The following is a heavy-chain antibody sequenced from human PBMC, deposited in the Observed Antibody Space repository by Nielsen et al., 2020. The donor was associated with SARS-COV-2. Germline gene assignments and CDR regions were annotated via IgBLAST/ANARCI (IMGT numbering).Heavy chain of an antibody. CDR3: AKDLGNYYYYGMDV. V-gene: IGHV3-43*02. J-gene: IGHJ6*02. Sequence: GGSLRLSCAASGFTFDDYAMHWARQAPGKGLEWVSLISGDGGSTYYADSVKGRFTISRDNSKNSLYLQMNSLRTEDTALYYCAKDLGNYYYYGMDVWGQGTTVAVSS. CDR2: ISGDGGST. D-gene: IGHD7-27*01. CDR1: GFTFDDYA.